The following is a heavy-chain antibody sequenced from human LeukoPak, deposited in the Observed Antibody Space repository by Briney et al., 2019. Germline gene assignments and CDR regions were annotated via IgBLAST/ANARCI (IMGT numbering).Heavy chain of an antibody. CDR3: ARGWSGYYTGMPRWFDP. CDR1: GYTFTGYY. CDR2: INPNSGGT. D-gene: IGHD3-3*01. Sequence: ASVKVSCKASGYTFTGYYMHWVRQAPGQGLEWMGWINPNSGGTNYAQKFQGRVTMTRDTSISTAYMELSRLRSDDTAVYYCARGWSGYYTGMPRWFDPWGQGTLVTVSS. V-gene: IGHV1-2*02. J-gene: IGHJ5*02.